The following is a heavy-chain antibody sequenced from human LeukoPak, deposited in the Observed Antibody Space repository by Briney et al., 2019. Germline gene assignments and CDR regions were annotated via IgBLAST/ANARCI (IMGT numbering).Heavy chain of an antibody. V-gene: IGHV3-23*01. J-gene: IGHJ4*02. CDR1: GFTFSSFA. CDR2: ISASGGST. Sequence: GGSLRLSCAASGFTFSSFAMSWVRQAPGKGLEWISVISASGGSTYYADSVKGRFTISRDNSKNTLYLQMNSLRAEDTAVYYCASITMVRGVIRLVDDYWGQGTLVTVSS. D-gene: IGHD3-10*01. CDR3: ASITMVRGVIRLVDDY.